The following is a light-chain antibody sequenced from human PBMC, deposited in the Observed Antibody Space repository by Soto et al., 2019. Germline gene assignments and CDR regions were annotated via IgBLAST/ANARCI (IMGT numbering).Light chain of an antibody. CDR2: DVN. CDR3: QSYDSSLSGYWV. V-gene: IGLV2-11*01. Sequence: QSALTQPRSVSGSPGQSVTISCTGTSSDVGAYNYVSWYQKHPGKAPKLMIYDVNKRPSGVPDRFSGSKSGNTASLIISGLQAEDEADYYCQSYDSSLSGYWVFGGGTKLTVL. CDR1: SSDVGAYNY. J-gene: IGLJ3*02.